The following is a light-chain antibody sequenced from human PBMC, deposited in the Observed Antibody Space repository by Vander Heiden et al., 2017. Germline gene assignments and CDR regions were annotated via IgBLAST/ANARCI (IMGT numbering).Light chain of an antibody. CDR1: SLRSYY. CDR3: NSRDSSGNHLNVV. J-gene: IGLJ2*01. CDR2: GKN. V-gene: IGLV3-19*01. Sequence: SSELSHDPPVSVPLGPTVRITCEGDSLRSYYASWYQQKPGQAPVLVIYGKNNRPSGIPDRFSGYSSGNTASLTITGAQAEDEADYYCNSRDSSGNHLNVVFGGGTKLTVL.